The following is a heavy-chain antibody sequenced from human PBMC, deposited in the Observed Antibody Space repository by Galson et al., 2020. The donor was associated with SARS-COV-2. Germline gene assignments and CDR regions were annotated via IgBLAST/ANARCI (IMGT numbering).Heavy chain of an antibody. Sequence: SETLSLTCTVSGGSISSSSYYWGWIRQPPGKGLEWIGSIYYSGSTYYNPSLKSRVTISVDTSKNQFSLKLSSVTAADTAVYYCARVPLDLIAAPAVYYYYYMDVWGKGTTVTVSS. CDR1: GGSISSSSYY. CDR3: ARVPLDLIAAPAVYYYYYMDV. D-gene: IGHD6-13*01. V-gene: IGHV4-39*01. J-gene: IGHJ6*03. CDR2: IYYSGST.